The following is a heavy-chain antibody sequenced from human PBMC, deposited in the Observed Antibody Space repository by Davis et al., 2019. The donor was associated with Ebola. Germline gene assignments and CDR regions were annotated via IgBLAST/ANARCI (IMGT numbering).Heavy chain of an antibody. CDR3: AHSGGDWYADY. J-gene: IGHJ4*02. CDR2: LYWDDDK. CDR1: GDSISSYYW. V-gene: IGHV2-5*08. Sequence: TLSLTCTVSGDSISSYYWSWIRQPPGKALEWLALLYWDDDKRYSPSLKNRLTITKDTSKNQVVLTMTNMDPVDTATYYCAHSGGDWYADYWGRGTLVTVSS. D-gene: IGHD2-21*02.